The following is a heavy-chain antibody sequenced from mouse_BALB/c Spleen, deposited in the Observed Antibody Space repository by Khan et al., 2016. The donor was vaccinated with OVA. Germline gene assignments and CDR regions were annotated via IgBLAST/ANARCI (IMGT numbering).Heavy chain of an antibody. J-gene: IGHJ3*01. CDR2: ISTHYGDA. CDR1: GYTFTDYA. D-gene: IGHD1-3*01. CDR3: ARGSGGYRFAY. Sequence: QVQLKQSGAELVRPGVSVKISCKGSGYTFTDYAMHWVKQSHAKSLEWIGVISTHYGDASYNQKFKGKATMTVDKSSSTAYMELARLTSEDSAIYYCARGSGGYRFAYWGQGTLVTVSA. V-gene: IGHV1S137*01.